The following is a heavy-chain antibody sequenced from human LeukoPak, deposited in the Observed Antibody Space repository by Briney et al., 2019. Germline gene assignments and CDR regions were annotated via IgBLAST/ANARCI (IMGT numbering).Heavy chain of an antibody. Sequence: ASVKVSCKPSGYSFTIYYMRWVRHAPEQGLGWMGIILPGGGSTSYAQKLQGRVTMTRDTSTSTVYMELSRLRSEDTAVYYCAKGIVVVPAAIGVSWFDPWGQGTLVTVSS. D-gene: IGHD2-2*02. CDR1: GYSFTIYY. CDR2: ILPGGGST. CDR3: AKGIVVVPAAIGVSWFDP. J-gene: IGHJ5*02. V-gene: IGHV1-46*04.